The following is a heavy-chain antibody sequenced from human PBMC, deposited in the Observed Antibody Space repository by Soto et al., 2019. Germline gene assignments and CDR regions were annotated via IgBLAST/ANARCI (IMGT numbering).Heavy chain of an antibody. D-gene: IGHD4-17*01. CDR3: ARYGPPEDWFDP. CDR1: GASISSYY. V-gene: IGHV4-59*08. Sequence: SDTLSLTCTVSGASISSYYWSWIRQPPGKGLEWIGYIYYSGSTNYNPSLKSRVTISVDTSKNQFSLKLSSVTAADTAVYYCARYGPPEDWFDPWGQGTLVTVS. CDR2: IYYSGST. J-gene: IGHJ5*02.